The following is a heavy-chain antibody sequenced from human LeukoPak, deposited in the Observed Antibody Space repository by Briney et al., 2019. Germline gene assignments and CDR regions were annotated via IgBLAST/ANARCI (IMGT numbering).Heavy chain of an antibody. Sequence: GGSLRLSCAASGFTFSSYSMNWVRQAPGKGLEWVSSISSSSSYIYYADSVKGRFTISRDNAKNSLYLQMNSLRAEDTAVYYCARDWVYSSGWYLGMDVWGQGTTVTVSS. V-gene: IGHV3-21*01. D-gene: IGHD6-19*01. J-gene: IGHJ6*02. CDR1: GFTFSSYS. CDR2: ISSSSSYI. CDR3: ARDWVYSSGWYLGMDV.